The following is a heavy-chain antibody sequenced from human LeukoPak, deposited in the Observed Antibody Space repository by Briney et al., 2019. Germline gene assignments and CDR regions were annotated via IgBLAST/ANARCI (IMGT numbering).Heavy chain of an antibody. V-gene: IGHV3-23*01. CDR1: GFTFSSYS. CDR3: TKDVVPDSGWDLDY. Sequence: GGSLRLSCAASGFTFSSYSMNWVRQAPGKGLEWVSSIYPNGGSTFYADSVKGRFTISRDNSKNTLYLQMSSLRTEDTAIYYCTKDVVPDSGWDLDYWGQGTLVTVSS. CDR2: IYPNGGST. J-gene: IGHJ4*02. D-gene: IGHD6-19*01.